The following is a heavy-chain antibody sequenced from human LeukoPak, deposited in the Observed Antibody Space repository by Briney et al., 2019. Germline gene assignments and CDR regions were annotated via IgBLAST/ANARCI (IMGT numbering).Heavy chain of an antibody. Sequence: SETLSLTCTVSGGSISSGGYYWSWIRQHPGKGLEWIGYIYYSGSTYYNPSLKSRVTISVDTSKNQFSLKLSSVTAADTAVYYCARSVQLGYFDYWGQGTLVTVSS. CDR3: ARSVQLGYFDY. J-gene: IGHJ4*02. CDR1: GGSISSGGYY. V-gene: IGHV4-31*03. CDR2: IYYSGST. D-gene: IGHD6-6*01.